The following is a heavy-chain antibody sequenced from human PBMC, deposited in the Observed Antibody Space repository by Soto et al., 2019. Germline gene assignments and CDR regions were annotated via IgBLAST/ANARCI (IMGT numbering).Heavy chain of an antibody. CDR2: ISYDGSNK. Sequence: GGSLRLSCAASGFTFSSYGMHWVRQAPGKGLEWVAVISYDGSNKYYADSVKGRFTISRDNSKNTMYLKMNSLRAEGTAVYYCAITPYYYDSSGPVKVWGQGTTVTVSS. D-gene: IGHD3-22*01. J-gene: IGHJ6*02. CDR3: AITPYYYDSSGPVKV. CDR1: GFTFSSYG. V-gene: IGHV3-30*03.